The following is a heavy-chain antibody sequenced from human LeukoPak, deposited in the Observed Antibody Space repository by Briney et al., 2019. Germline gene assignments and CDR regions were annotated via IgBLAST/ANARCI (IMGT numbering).Heavy chain of an antibody. Sequence: SETLSLTCTVCGASVSGKFWSWIRHSPGNGLEWIGLIYYSGSTKFNPSLKSRVAMSVDPSNNQFSLSLNSVTTTDTAVYFCVGGGDWLPEYWGHGTQVIVSS. J-gene: IGHJ4*01. V-gene: IGHV4-59*02. D-gene: IGHD3/OR15-3a*01. CDR2: IYYSGST. CDR1: GASVSGKF. CDR3: VGGGDWLPEY.